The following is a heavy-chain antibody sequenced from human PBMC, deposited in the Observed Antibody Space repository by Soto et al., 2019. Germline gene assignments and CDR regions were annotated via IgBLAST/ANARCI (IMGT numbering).Heavy chain of an antibody. Sequence: PGGSLRLSCAASGFTFSSYAMSWVRQAPGKGLEWVSAISGSGGSTYYADSVKGRFTISRDNSKNTLYLQMNSLRAEDTAVYYCAKDYNRYGSGSYLDYWGQGTLVTVSS. J-gene: IGHJ4*02. CDR3: AKDYNRYGSGSYLDY. D-gene: IGHD3-10*01. V-gene: IGHV3-23*01. CDR2: ISGSGGST. CDR1: GFTFSSYA.